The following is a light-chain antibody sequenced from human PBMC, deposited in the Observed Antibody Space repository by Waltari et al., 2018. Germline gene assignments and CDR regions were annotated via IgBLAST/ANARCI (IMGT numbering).Light chain of an antibody. CDR1: QALGVN. V-gene: IGKV1-16*02. CDR2: DAS. Sequence: DIQVSQSPSSLSASLGDRVTITCRASQALGVNLAWFQQKPGTAPKSLIYDASKLQSGVPSKFAGSGSGTDFTLTITNLQPEDFATYYCQQYVNFPLTFGGGTKVEIK. CDR3: QQYVNFPLT. J-gene: IGKJ4*01.